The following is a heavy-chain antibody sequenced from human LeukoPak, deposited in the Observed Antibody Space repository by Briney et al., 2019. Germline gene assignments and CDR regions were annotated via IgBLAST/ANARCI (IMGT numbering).Heavy chain of an antibody. D-gene: IGHD3-3*01. CDR3: AGRRISLFGFFLGSGTFDL. Sequence: GESLKISCNGSHYTFTNYWIGWVRQMPGKGLEWMGIIYPIDSDTKYSPSFQGQVTISADRSINTAYLQWTSLQASDSGIYYCAGRRISLFGFFLGSGTFDLWGQGTLVTVSP. J-gene: IGHJ3*01. CDR1: HYTFTNYW. CDR2: IYPIDSDT. V-gene: IGHV5-51*01.